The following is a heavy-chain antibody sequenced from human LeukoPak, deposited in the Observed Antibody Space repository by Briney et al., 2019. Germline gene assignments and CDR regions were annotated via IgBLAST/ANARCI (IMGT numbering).Heavy chain of an antibody. D-gene: IGHD2-15*01. V-gene: IGHV1-8*01. Sequence: ASVKVSCKASGYTFTSYDINWVRQATGQGLEWMGWMNPNSGNTGYAQKFQGRVTMTRNTSISTAYMELSSLRSEDTAVYYCARGLYCSGGSCYFHYYYYGMDVWGQGTTVTVSS. CDR1: GYTFTSYD. CDR3: ARGLYCSGGSCYFHYYYYGMDV. CDR2: MNPNSGNT. J-gene: IGHJ6*02.